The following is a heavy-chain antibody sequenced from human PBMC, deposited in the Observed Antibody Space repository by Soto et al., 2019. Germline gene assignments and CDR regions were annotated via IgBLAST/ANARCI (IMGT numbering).Heavy chain of an antibody. CDR2: VKNVGTIT. Sequence: EVQLVESGGALVQPGGSLRLSCAASGSTFSVYWMHWVRQAPGQGLVWVARVKNVGTITSYADSVRGRFTISRDNAKNTLYLQMNSLRVEDTAVYYCARSDWFDPWGQGTLVTVSS. V-gene: IGHV3-74*01. J-gene: IGHJ5*02. CDR1: GSTFSVYW. CDR3: ARSDWFDP.